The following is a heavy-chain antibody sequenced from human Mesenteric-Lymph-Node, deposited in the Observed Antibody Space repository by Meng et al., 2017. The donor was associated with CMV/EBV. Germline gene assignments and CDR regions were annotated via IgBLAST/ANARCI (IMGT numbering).Heavy chain of an antibody. CDR1: GFSLSDRG. Sequence: GGSLRLSCAASGFSLSDRGMHWVRQAPGKGLEWVAHISFNENNKWYTHYVKGRFTVSRDLSKNTLFLEMSRLRPADTATYFCTTDFAWAQDYWGQGTLVTVSS. J-gene: IGHJ4*02. V-gene: IGHV3-30*03. CDR2: ISFNENNK. D-gene: IGHD1-26*01. CDR3: TTDFAWAQDY.